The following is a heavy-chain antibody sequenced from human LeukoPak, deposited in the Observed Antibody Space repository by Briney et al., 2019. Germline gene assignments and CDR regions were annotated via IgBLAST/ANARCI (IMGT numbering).Heavy chain of an antibody. CDR3: ARGITIFGVVIPNWFDP. CDR1: GGSISSGDYY. Sequence: AQTLSLTCTVSGGSISSGDYYWSWIRQPPGKGLEWIGHIYYSGSTYYNPSLKSRVTISVDTSKNQFSLKLSSVTAADTAVYYCARGITIFGVVIPNWFDPWGQGTLVTVSS. J-gene: IGHJ5*02. CDR2: IYYSGST. V-gene: IGHV4-30-4*01. D-gene: IGHD3-3*01.